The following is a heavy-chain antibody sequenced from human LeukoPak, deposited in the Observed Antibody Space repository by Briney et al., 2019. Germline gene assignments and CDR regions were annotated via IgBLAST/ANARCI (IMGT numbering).Heavy chain of an antibody. D-gene: IGHD3-10*01. CDR3: ARDAHTSSGSYWGGVDYYYGLDV. CDR1: GFTFSSYW. CDR2: INHSGST. V-gene: IGHV4-34*01. J-gene: IGHJ6*02. Sequence: GSLRLSCAASGFTFSSYWMSWVRQPPGKGLEWIGEINHSGSTNYNPSLKSRVTISVDTSKNQFSLKLSSVTAADTAVYYCARDAHTSSGSYWGGVDYYYGLDVWGQGTTVTVSS.